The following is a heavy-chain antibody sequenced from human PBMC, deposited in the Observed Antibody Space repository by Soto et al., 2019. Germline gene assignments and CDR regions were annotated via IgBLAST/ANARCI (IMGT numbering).Heavy chain of an antibody. J-gene: IGHJ3*02. V-gene: IGHV1-69*06. CDR3: ARDVYYYDSSGFLQPSYWGAFDI. CDR1: GGTFSSYA. Sequence: SVKVSCKASGGTFSSYAISWVRQAPGQGLEWMGGIIPIFGTANYAQKFQGRVTITADKSTSTAYMELSSLRSEDTAVYYCARDVYYYDSSGFLQPSYWGAFDIWGQATMVAVPS. D-gene: IGHD3-22*01. CDR2: IIPIFGTA.